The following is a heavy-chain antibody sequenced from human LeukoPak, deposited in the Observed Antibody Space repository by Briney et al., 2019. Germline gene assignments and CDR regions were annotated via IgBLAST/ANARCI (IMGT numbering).Heavy chain of an antibody. V-gene: IGHV4-34*01. CDR2: INHSGIT. CDR3: ARHVVKSLWFGDGRHCSYMDV. CDR1: GGSFSGYY. Sequence: SKTLSLTCAFYGGSFSGYYCSWIRQPPVKGLEWIGEINHSGITNYNPSLESLVTISVDMFKNQFSLKPGSVTAADKAVYYCARHVVKSLWFGDGRHCSYMDVWGKGTTVIISS. J-gene: IGHJ6*03. D-gene: IGHD3-10*01.